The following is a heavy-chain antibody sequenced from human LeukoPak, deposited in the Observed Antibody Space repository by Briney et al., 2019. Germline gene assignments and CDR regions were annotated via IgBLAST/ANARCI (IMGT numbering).Heavy chain of an antibody. CDR2: IYTSGST. Sequence: SETLSLTCTVSGGSISSYYWNWIRQPAGKGLEWIGRIYTSGSTNYNPSLKSRVTMSVGTSKNQFSLKLSSVTAADTAVYYCASHYDSSGYYYEVWGQGTLVTVSS. CDR3: ASHYDSSGYYYEV. D-gene: IGHD3-22*01. CDR1: GGSISSYY. J-gene: IGHJ4*02. V-gene: IGHV4-4*07.